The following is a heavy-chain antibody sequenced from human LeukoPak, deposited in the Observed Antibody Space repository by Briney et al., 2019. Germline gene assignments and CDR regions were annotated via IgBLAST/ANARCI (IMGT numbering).Heavy chain of an antibody. CDR3: ARGRNRAFQRDAFDI. CDR2: ISAYNGNT. J-gene: IGHJ3*02. CDR1: GYTFTSYG. Sequence: GASVKVSCKTSGYTFTSYGISWVRQAPGQGLEWMGWISAYNGNTNYAQKLQGRVTMTTDTSTSTAYMELRSLRSDDTAVYYCARGRNRAFQRDAFDIWGQGTMVTVSS. V-gene: IGHV1-18*01. D-gene: IGHD1-1*01.